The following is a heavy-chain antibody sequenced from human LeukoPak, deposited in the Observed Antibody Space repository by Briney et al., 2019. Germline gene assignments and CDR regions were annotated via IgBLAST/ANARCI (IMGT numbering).Heavy chain of an antibody. CDR2: ISSSSYI. CDR1: GFTFSSYS. CDR3: ARDQGSSGFY. Sequence: GGSLRLSCAASGFTFSSYSMNWVRQAPGKGLEWASSISSSSYIYYADSVKGRFTISRDNAKNSLYLQMNSLRAEDTAVYYCARDQGSSGFYWGQGTLVTVSS. J-gene: IGHJ4*02. D-gene: IGHD6-19*01. V-gene: IGHV3-21*01.